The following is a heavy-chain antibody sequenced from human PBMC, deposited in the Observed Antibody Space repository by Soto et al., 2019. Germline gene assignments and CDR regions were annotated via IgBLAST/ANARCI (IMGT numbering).Heavy chain of an antibody. V-gene: IGHV4-30-4*01. CDR1: GGSISSGDYY. Sequence: SETLSLTCTVSGGSISSGDYYWSWIRQPPGKGLEWIGYIYYSGSTYYNPSLKSRVTISVDTSKNQFPLKLSSVTAPGTAGYYCAGTKEKQGTGSSSQHWGEAPLVPAS. CDR2: IYYSGST. J-gene: IGHJ1*01. CDR3: AGTKEKQGTGSSSQH.